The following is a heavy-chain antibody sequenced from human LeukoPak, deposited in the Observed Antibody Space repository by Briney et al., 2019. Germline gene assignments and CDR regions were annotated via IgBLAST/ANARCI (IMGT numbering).Heavy chain of an antibody. J-gene: IGHJ4*02. V-gene: IGHV3-30*03. CDR1: GLTFSSFG. CDR2: ISYDGTGK. Sequence: QTGGSLRLSCAVSGLTFSSFGMHWVRQAPGKGLEWVALISYDGTGKYYADSVEGRFTISRDKSKNTLYLQMNSLRAEDTAVYYCATYSSSGYTLPIPLDYWGQGTLVTVSS. CDR3: ATYSSSGYTLPIPLDY. D-gene: IGHD6-13*01.